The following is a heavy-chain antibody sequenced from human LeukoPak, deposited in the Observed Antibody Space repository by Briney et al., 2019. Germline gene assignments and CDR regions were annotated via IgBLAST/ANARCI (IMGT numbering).Heavy chain of an antibody. Sequence: GASVKVSCKASGYTFTSYDINWVRQATGQGPEWMGWTNPNSGNTGYAQKFQGRVTMTRNTSISIAYMEVSSLRSEDTAVYYCARGTRGDILTGYSLGYWGQGTLVTVSS. J-gene: IGHJ4*02. CDR1: GYTFTSYD. CDR3: ARGTRGDILTGYSLGY. CDR2: TNPNSGNT. V-gene: IGHV1-8*01. D-gene: IGHD3-9*01.